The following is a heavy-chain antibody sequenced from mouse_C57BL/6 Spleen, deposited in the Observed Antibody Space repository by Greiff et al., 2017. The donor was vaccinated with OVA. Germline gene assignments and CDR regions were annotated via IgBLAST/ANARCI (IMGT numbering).Heavy chain of an antibody. CDR3: AREGTTVVEAY. Sequence: VKLQQPGAELVKPGASVKLSCKASGYTFTSYWMQWVKQRPGQGLEWIGEIDPSDSYTNYNQKFKGKATLTVDTSSSTAYMQLSSLTSEDSAVYYCAREGTTVVEAYWGQGTLVTISA. D-gene: IGHD1-1*01. CDR1: GYTFTSYW. CDR2: IDPSDSYT. J-gene: IGHJ3*01. V-gene: IGHV1-50*01.